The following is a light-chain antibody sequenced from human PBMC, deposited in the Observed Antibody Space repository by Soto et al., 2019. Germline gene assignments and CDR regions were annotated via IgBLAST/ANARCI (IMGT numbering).Light chain of an antibody. CDR2: DVS. CDR3: SSFTTSNTYV. CDR1: NSDVGAYNY. V-gene: IGLV2-14*01. J-gene: IGLJ1*01. Sequence: QSVLTQPDSVSGSPGQSITISCTGSNSDVGAYNYVSWYQQRPGKAPKLMIYDVSNRPSGVSNRFSGSKSGNTASLTISGLQAEDEADYYCSSFTTSNTYVFGTGTKVTVL.